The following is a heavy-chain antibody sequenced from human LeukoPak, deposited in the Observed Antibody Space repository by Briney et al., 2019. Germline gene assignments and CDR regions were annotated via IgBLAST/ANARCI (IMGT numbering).Heavy chain of an antibody. CDR2: VRFDGSNE. V-gene: IGHV3-30*02. CDR1: GFTFSSYW. CDR3: AKPLPGTIAARLDY. J-gene: IGHJ4*02. Sequence: PGGSLRLSCAASGFTFSSYWMSWVRQAPGKGLEWVAFVRFDGSNELYADSVKGRFTISRDNSKNTLYLQMNSLRAEDTALYYCAKPLPGTIAARLDYWAQGTLVTVSS. D-gene: IGHD6-6*01.